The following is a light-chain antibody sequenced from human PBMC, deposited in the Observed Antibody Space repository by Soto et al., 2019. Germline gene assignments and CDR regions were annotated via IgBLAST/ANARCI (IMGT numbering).Light chain of an antibody. CDR3: CSYAGISTSVV. CDR2: EGS. Sequence: QYALTQPASVSGSPGQTITISCTGTSSDVGSYNLVSWYQQHPGKAPKLMIYEGSKRPSGVSNRFSGSKSGNTASLTISGLQAEEEADYYCCSYAGISTSVVFGGGTKLTVL. V-gene: IGLV2-23*01. CDR1: SSDVGSYNL. J-gene: IGLJ2*01.